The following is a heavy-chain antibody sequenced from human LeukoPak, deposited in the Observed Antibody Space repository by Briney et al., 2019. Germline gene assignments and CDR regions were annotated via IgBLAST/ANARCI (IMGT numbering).Heavy chain of an antibody. CDR3: ARDPSYGWFDP. V-gene: IGHV4-30-4*01. J-gene: IGHJ5*02. D-gene: IGHD5-18*01. CDR1: GGSISSGDYY. CDR2: IYCSGST. Sequence: SETLSLTCTVSGGSISSGDYYWSWIRQPPGKGLEWIGYIYCSGSTYYNPSLKSRVTISVDTSKNQFSLKLSSVTAADTAVYYCARDPSYGWFDPWGQGTLVTVSS.